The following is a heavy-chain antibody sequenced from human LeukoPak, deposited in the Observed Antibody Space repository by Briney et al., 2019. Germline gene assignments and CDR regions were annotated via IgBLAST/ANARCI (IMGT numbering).Heavy chain of an antibody. Sequence: GGSLRLSCAASGFTFSRYTMNWVRQAPGRGLEWVSHISSSSSTIYYADSVKGRFTISRDNAKNSLYLQMNSRRAEDTAVYYCARCPYSFGFAPPDYWGQGTLVTVSS. D-gene: IGHD5-18*01. CDR3: ARCPYSFGFAPPDY. CDR1: GFTFSRYT. V-gene: IGHV3-48*01. CDR2: ISSSSSTI. J-gene: IGHJ4*02.